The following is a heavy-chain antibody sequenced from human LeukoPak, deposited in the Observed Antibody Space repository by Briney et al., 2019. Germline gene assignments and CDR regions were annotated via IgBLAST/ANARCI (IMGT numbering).Heavy chain of an antibody. CDR1: GGSFSGYY. J-gene: IGHJ4*02. V-gene: IGHV4-34*01. Sequence: SETLSLTCAVYGGSFSGYYWSWIHQPPGKGLEWIGEINHSGSTNYNPSLKSRVTISVDTSKNQFSLKLSSVTAADTAVYYCARGRRRYYYDSSGHLDYWGQGTLVTVSS. CDR2: INHSGST. D-gene: IGHD3-22*01. CDR3: ARGRRRYYYDSSGHLDY.